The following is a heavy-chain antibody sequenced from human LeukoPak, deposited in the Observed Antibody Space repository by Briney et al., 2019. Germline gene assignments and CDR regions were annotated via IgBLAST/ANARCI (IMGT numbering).Heavy chain of an antibody. CDR2: INTDGSST. V-gene: IGHV3-74*01. J-gene: IGHJ4*02. CDR1: GFTFSSYW. Sequence: GGSLRLSCAASGFTFSSYWIHWVRQAPGKGLAWVSRINTDGSSTSYADSVKGRFTISRDNAKNTVYLQMNSLRAEDTAVDYCALPGNFWGQGTLVTVSS. CDR3: ALPGNF.